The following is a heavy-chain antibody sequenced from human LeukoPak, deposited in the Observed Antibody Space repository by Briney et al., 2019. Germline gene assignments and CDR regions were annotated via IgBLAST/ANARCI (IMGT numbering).Heavy chain of an antibody. CDR3: ARRYYDSSEFDP. CDR2: IHPADSDT. Sequence: GESLKISCKASGHDFNDYWIGWVRQMPGKGPEWMGIIHPADSDTVYRPAFSGQVTISTARSTSPAYLQWSSLEASDTTIYYCARRYYDSSEFDPWGQGTLVTVSS. CDR1: GHDFNDYW. J-gene: IGHJ5*02. V-gene: IGHV5-51*01. D-gene: IGHD3-22*01.